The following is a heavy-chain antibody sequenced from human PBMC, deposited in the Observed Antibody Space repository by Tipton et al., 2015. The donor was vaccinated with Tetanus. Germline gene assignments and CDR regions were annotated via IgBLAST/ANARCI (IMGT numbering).Heavy chain of an antibody. CDR1: GGSFSGYY. D-gene: IGHD2/OR15-2a*01. J-gene: IGHJ4*02. V-gene: IGHV4-34*01. Sequence: GLVKPSETLSLTCAVYGGSFSGYYWSWIRQPPGKVLEWIGEINRSGSTNYNPSLKSRVTISVDTPKNQFSLKLSSVTAADTAVYYCARGVDRLNSTETRDFDYWGQGTLVTVSS. CDR3: ARGVDRLNSTETRDFDY. CDR2: INRSGST.